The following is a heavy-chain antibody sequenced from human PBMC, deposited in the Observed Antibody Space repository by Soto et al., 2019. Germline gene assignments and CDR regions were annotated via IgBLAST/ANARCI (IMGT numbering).Heavy chain of an antibody. Sequence: QVQLVQSGAEVKKPGSSVKVSCKASGGTFSNYPLISWVRQAPGQGLEWMGGIIPIDATVNYAQKFQGRITITADESMTTAYMDLGSLRSEDTAVYYCARDLLGFGYTYGDVWGQGTTVTVSS. CDR2: IIPIDATV. D-gene: IGHD3-10*01. CDR1: GGTFSNYP. V-gene: IGHV1-69*12. CDR3: ARDLLGFGYTYGDV. J-gene: IGHJ6*01.